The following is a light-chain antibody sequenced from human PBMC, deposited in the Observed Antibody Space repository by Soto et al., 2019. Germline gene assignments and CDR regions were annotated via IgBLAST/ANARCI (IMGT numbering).Light chain of an antibody. CDR2: KAS. J-gene: IGKJ1*01. CDR3: QQYRDNWT. Sequence: DIQMTQSPSTLSASVGDRVTITCRASQSISSWLAWYQQKPGTAPKLLIYKASTLQSGVPSRFSRRGSRTEFTLTIISLQPDDSETYYCQQYRDNWTFGQGTKVEIK. V-gene: IGKV1-5*03. CDR1: QSISSW.